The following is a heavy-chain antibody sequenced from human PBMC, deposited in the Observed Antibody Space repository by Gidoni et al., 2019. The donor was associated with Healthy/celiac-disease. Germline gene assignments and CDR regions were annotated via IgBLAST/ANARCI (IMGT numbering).Heavy chain of an antibody. Sequence: QVQLQESGPGLVKPSQTLSLTCTFSGGSISSGGYYWSWIRQHPGKGLEWIGYIYYSGGIYYNPSLKSRVSISVDTSKNQFSLKLSSVTAADTAVYYCARGRELRGFDYWGQGTLVTVSS. D-gene: IGHD1-26*01. J-gene: IGHJ4*02. CDR3: ARGRELRGFDY. V-gene: IGHV4-31*03. CDR2: IYYSGGI. CDR1: GGSISSGGYY.